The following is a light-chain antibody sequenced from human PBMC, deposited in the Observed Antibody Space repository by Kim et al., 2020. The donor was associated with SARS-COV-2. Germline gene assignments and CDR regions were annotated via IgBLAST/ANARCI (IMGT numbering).Light chain of an antibody. V-gene: IGLV3-1*01. J-gene: IGLJ2*01. CDR1: KLEDKS. CDR3: QAWDSRAVV. CDR2: QDN. Sequence: SVSPRQTARITCSGDKLEDKSVYWYQQKSGPSPVLVIYQDNKRPSGIPERFSGSNSGNTATLTISGTQTMDEADYYCQAWDSRAVVFGGGTQLTVL.